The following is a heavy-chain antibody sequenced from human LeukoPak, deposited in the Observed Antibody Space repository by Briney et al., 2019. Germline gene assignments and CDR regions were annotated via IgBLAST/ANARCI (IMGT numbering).Heavy chain of an antibody. J-gene: IGHJ4*02. CDR1: GFSLTRTGVG. D-gene: IGHD3-16*01. CDR2: IYGNDDK. CDR3: AHDSPGNYGFDY. Sequence: SGPTLVNPTQTLTLTCTFSGFSLTRTGVGVAWIRQPPGKALEWLALIYGNDDKRYSPSLKSRLTITKDTSENQVVLTMTNMDPVDTATYYCAHDSPGNYGFDYWGQGTLVPVSS. V-gene: IGHV2-5*01.